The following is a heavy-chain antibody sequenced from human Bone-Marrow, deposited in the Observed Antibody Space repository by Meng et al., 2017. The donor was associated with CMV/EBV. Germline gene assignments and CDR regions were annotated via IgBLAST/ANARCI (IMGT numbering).Heavy chain of an antibody. J-gene: IGHJ6*02. CDR2: IIPIFGTA. Sequence: SVKVSCKASGYTFTSYAISWVRQAPGQGLEWMGGIIPIFGTANYAQKFQGRVTITTDESTSTAYMELSSLRSEDTAVYYCAQMLYDFWSGYQTLDYYYYGMDVWGQGTTVTVSS. CDR1: GYTFTSYA. CDR3: AQMLYDFWSGYQTLDYYYYGMDV. V-gene: IGHV1-69*05. D-gene: IGHD3-3*01.